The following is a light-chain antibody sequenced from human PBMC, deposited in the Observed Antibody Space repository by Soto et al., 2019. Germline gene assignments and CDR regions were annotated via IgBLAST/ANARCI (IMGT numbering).Light chain of an antibody. CDR2: DAS. CDR1: QDFSNF. CDR3: QHYNSYSEA. V-gene: IGKV1-9*01. Sequence: DIQFAPSPSFLSASIGDRVTITCPASQDFSNFLAWYQQKPGRAPKLLMYDASTLQSGVPSRFSGSGSGTEFTLTISSLQPDDFATYYCQHYNSYSEAFGQGTKVDIK. J-gene: IGKJ1*01.